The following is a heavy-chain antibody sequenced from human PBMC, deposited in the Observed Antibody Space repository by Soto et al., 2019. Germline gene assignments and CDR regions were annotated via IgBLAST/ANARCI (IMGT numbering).Heavy chain of an antibody. CDR2: ISWNSGSR. J-gene: IGHJ4*02. CDR3: DTGVVRFLEWLPHVESDY. Sequence: EVQLVESGGGLVQPGRSLRLSCLASGFTFDDYAMHWVRQAPGKGLEGVAGISWNSGSRGYADSVKGRFTISRDNAENALYLQMNSLRAEDTDLYYCDTGVVRFLEWLPHVESDYWGQGTLVTVSS. V-gene: IGHV3-9*01. CDR1: GFTFDDYA. D-gene: IGHD3-3*01.